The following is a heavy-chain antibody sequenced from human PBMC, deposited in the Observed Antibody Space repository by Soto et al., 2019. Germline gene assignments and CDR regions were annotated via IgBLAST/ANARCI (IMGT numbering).Heavy chain of an antibody. D-gene: IGHD5-18*01. CDR1: GFTFSSYG. V-gene: IGHV3-30*18. CDR2: ISYDGSTK. Sequence: QVQLVESGGGVVQPGRSLRLSCAASGFTFSSYGMHWVRQAPGKGLEWVAVISYDGSTKYYADSVKGRFTISRDNSKNTLYLQMNRLRAEDTVLYYCAKDLGTAMGSANAFDIWGQGTMVTVSS. J-gene: IGHJ3*02. CDR3: AKDLGTAMGSANAFDI.